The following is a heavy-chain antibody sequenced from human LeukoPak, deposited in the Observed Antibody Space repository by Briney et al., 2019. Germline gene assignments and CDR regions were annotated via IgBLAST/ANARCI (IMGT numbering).Heavy chain of an antibody. CDR2: FDPEDGET. CDR1: GYTLTELS. J-gene: IGHJ4*02. CDR3: ATGIGSSGYTDY. D-gene: IGHD3-22*01. V-gene: IGHV1-24*01. Sequence: GASVKVSCKVSGYTLTELSMHWVRQAPGKGLEWMGGFDPEDGETIYAQKSQGRVTMTEDTSTDTAYMELSSLRSEDTAVYYCATGIGSSGYTDYWGQGTLVTVSS.